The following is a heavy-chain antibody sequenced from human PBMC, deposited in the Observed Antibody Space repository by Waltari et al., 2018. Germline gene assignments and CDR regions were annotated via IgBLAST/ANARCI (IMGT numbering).Heavy chain of an antibody. J-gene: IGHJ4*02. Sequence: QVQLVQSGAEVKKPGASVKVSCKASGYTFTNYGLSWVRQAPGQGLEWMAWISPYNGNTKCAQEFQGRVTLTIDTSTSTVYMELRNLRSDDTALYYCAREGSSGWFFYWGQGTLVTVSS. CDR3: AREGSSGWFFY. CDR1: GYTFTNYG. CDR2: ISPYNGNT. V-gene: IGHV1-18*01. D-gene: IGHD6-19*01.